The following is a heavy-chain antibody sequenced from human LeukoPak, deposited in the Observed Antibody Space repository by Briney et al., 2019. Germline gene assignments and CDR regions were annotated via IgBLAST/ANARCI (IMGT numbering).Heavy chain of an antibody. Sequence: GSSVKVSCTAPGGTFSSYAISWVRQAPGQGLEWMGRIIPILGIANYAQKFQGRVTITADKSTSTAYMELSSLRSEDTAVYYCATHILYSSSWYDLFDYWGQGTLVTVSS. CDR2: IIPILGIA. CDR3: ATHILYSSSWYDLFDY. V-gene: IGHV1-69*04. D-gene: IGHD6-13*01. CDR1: GGTFSSYA. J-gene: IGHJ4*02.